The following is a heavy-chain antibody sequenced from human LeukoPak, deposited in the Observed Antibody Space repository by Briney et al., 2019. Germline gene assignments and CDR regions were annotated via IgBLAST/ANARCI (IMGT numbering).Heavy chain of an antibody. CDR2: VNPSGGNT. D-gene: IGHD5-24*01. V-gene: IGHV1-46*01. CDR1: GYSFTSYN. J-gene: IGHJ3*02. CDR3: ARVRDGYNDAYDI. Sequence: ASVKVSCKTSGYSFTSYNLHWVRQAPGQRLEWMGIVNPSGGNTNYAQKFQGRVTMTRDTSTSTVYMELSSLKSEDTAVYYCARVRDGYNDAYDIWGQGTMVTVSS.